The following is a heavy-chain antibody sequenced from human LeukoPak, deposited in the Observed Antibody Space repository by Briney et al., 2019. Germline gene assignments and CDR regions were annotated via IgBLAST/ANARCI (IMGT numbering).Heavy chain of an antibody. D-gene: IGHD3-22*01. J-gene: IGHJ5*02. CDR2: IIPIFGTA. V-gene: IGHV1-69*05. CDR3: ARDPADYYDSSGYYYGWFDP. Sequence: SVKVSCTASGGTFSSYAISWVRQAPGQGLEWMGGIIPIFGTANYAQKFQGRVTITTDESTSTAYMELSSLRSEDTAVYYCARDPADYYDSSGYYYGWFDPWGQGTLVTVSS. CDR1: GGTFSSYA.